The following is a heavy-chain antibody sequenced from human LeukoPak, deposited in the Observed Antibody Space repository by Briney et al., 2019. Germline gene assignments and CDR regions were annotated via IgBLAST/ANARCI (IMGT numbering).Heavy chain of an antibody. D-gene: IGHD3-3*01. J-gene: IGHJ5*02. CDR3: AKSLGFWSGSANWFDP. CDR2: ISWNSGSI. Sequence: GRSLRLSCAASGFTFDDYAMHWVRQAPGKGLEWVSGISWNSGSIGYADSVKGRFTISRDNAKNSLYLQMNSLRAEDTALYYCAKSLGFWSGSANWFDPWGQGTLVTVSP. CDR1: GFTFDDYA. V-gene: IGHV3-9*01.